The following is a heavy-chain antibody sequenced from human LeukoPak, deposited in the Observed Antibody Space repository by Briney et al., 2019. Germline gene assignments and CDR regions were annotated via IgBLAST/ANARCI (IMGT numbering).Heavy chain of an antibody. Sequence: PGGSLRLSCAVSGFSVSSYYMSWVRQPPGKGLEWISLIYGGGTTYYADSVKGRFTISRDNSKNTVYLQMNSLRADDTAVYYCAREKEATDAFDLWGQGTMVTVS. CDR2: IYGGGTT. CDR1: GFSVSSYY. J-gene: IGHJ3*01. D-gene: IGHD1-26*01. CDR3: AREKEATDAFDL. V-gene: IGHV3-66*01.